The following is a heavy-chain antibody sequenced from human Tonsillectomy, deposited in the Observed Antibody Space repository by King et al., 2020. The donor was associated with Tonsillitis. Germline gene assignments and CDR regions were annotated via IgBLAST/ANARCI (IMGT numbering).Heavy chain of an antibody. D-gene: IGHD4-23*01. V-gene: IGHV1-69*01. CDR1: GGTFSSYA. J-gene: IGHJ2*01. CDR3: ARVQGTPHDGGNPYWYFDL. Sequence: VQLVESGAEVKKPGSSVKVSCKASGGTFSSYAISWVRQAPGQGLEWMGGIIPIFGTANYAQKFQGRVTITADESTSTAYMELSSLRSEDTAVYYCARVQGTPHDGGNPYWYFDLWGRGTLVTVSS. CDR2: IIPIFGTA.